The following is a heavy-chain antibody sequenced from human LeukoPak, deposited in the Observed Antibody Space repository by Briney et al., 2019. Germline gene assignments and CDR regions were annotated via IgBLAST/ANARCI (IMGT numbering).Heavy chain of an antibody. V-gene: IGHV3-23*01. Sequence: GGSLRLSRAAAGLTFSSYAMSWVRQAPGKGLEWVSSIGGSGGSTYYADSVKGRFTISRDNSKNTLYLQMNSLRAEDTAVYYCAKVETAAAATLRGFDYWGQGTLVSVSS. CDR3: AKVETAAAATLRGFDY. J-gene: IGHJ4*02. CDR2: IGGSGGST. D-gene: IGHD6-13*01. CDR1: GLTFSSYA.